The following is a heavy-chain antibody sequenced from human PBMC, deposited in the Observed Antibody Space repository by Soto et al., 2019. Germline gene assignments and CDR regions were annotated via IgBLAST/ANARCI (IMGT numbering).Heavy chain of an antibody. CDR2: IKEDGSEK. V-gene: IGHV3-7*05. Sequence: EVQLVESGGGLVQSGGSLRLSCAASGFTFRSYWMSWVRQAPGKGLEWVANIKEDGSEKDYVDSVKGRFTISRDNAKKSLYLEMNSLRAGETAVYYCARGAAYCGGDCYSYFVYWGQGTLVTVSS. CDR1: GFTFRSYW. CDR3: ARGAAYCGGDCYSYFVY. D-gene: IGHD2-21*02. J-gene: IGHJ4*02.